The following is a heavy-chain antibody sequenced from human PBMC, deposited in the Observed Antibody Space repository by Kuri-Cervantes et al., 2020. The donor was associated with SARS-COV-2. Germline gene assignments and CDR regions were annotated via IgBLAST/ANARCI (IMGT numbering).Heavy chain of an antibody. J-gene: IGHJ4*02. Sequence: SVKVSCKASGGTFSSYAISWVRQAPGQGLEWMGGIIPISGTANYAQKFQGRVTITTDESTSTAYMELSSLRSEDTAVYYRARVKDSSSSYFDYWGQGTLVTVSS. CDR3: ARVKDSSSSYFDY. V-gene: IGHV1-69*05. D-gene: IGHD6-6*01. CDR2: IIPISGTA. CDR1: GGTFSSYA.